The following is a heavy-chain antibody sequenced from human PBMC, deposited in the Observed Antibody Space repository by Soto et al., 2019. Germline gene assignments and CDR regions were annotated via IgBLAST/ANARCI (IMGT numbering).Heavy chain of an antibody. D-gene: IGHD6-19*01. CDR2: IYYSGST. J-gene: IGHJ6*02. Sequence: SETLSLTCTVSGGSLSSSSYYWGWIRQPPGKGLEWIGRIYYSGSTYYNPSLKSRVTISVDTSKSQFSLKLSSVTAADTTVYYCASLGAAGIIKNYYCYYGIEVWGQGTTVTISS. CDR1: GGSLSSSSYY. V-gene: IGHV4-39*01. CDR3: ASLGAAGIIKNYYCYYGIEV.